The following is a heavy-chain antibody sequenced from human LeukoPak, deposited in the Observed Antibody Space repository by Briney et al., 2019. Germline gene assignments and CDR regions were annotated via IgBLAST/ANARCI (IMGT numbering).Heavy chain of an antibody. CDR1: GFSIRTYY. CDR3: VRAVHHNFYSDSSGYYGDAFDV. CDR2: IYSGGAI. J-gene: IGHJ3*01. V-gene: IGHV3-53*01. Sequence: PGGSLRLSCEASGFSIRTYYMSCGRQVPGKGLEWVSVIYSGGAIRYADSVKGRFTFSRDNFKDTLNLQMNSLRADDTAVYYCVRAVHHNFYSDSSGYYGDAFDVWGQGTVVTVSS. D-gene: IGHD3-22*01.